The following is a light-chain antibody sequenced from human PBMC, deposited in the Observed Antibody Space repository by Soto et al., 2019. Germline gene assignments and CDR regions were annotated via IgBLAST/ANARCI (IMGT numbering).Light chain of an antibody. V-gene: IGKV3-15*01. CDR1: QSGNSY. Sequence: EIVMTQSPATLSVSPGERATLYGRGRQSGNSYLAWYQQKPGQAPRLLFYGASTGATGLPARFSGSGSGTEFTLTISSLQSEDFAVYYCQHYVTWPLTFGGGTKVDIK. J-gene: IGKJ4*01. CDR2: GAS. CDR3: QHYVTWPLT.